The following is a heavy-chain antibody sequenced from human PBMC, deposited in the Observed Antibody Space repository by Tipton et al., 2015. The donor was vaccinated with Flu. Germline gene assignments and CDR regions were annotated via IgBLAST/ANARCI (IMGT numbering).Heavy chain of an antibody. V-gene: IGHV3-9*01. CDR3: ARDDAFDI. J-gene: IGHJ3*02. CDR1: GFTFDAYA. Sequence: SLRLSCAASGFTFDAYAMHWVRQAPGKGLEWVSGLGWNSGDIRYADSVKARFTISRDNAKNSLYLQMNSLIPEDTALYYCARDDAFDIWGQGTMGTVAS. CDR2: LGWNSGDI.